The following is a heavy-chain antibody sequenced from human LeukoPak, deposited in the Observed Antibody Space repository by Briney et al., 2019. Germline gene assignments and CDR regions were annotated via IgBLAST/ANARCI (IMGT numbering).Heavy chain of an antibody. V-gene: IGHV4-34*01. D-gene: IGHD3-9*01. J-gene: IGHJ3*02. CDR2: INHSGST. CDR3: ARERYRYDILTGYYHDAYEI. CDR1: GGSFSGYY. Sequence: SETQSLTCAVYGGSFSGYYWSWIRQPPGKGLEWIGEINHSGSTNYNPSLKSRVTISVDTSKNQFSLKLTSVTAADTAVYYCARERYRYDILTGYYHDAYEIWGDGTMVIVSS.